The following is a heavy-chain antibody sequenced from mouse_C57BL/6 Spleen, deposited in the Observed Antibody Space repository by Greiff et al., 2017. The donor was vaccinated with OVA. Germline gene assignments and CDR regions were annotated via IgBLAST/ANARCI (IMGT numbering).Heavy chain of an antibody. J-gene: IGHJ4*01. V-gene: IGHV3-6*01. CDR2: ISYDGSN. CDR3: ARGGGYYNAMDY. CDR1: GYSITSGYY. D-gene: IGHD2-2*01. Sequence: VQLKESGPGLVKPSQSLSLTCSVTGYSITSGYYWNWIRQFPGNKLEWMGYISYDGSNNYNPSLKNRISITRDTSKNQFFLKLNSVTTEDTATYYCARGGGYYNAMDYWGQGTSVTVSS.